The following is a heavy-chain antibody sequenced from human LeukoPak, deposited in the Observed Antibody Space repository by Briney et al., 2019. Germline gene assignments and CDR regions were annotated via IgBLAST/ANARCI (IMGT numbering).Heavy chain of an antibody. CDR1: GGSISSGNYY. V-gene: IGHV4-61*02. Sequence: SETLSLTCTVSGGSISSGNYYWSWIRQPAGKGLEWIGRIHTSGSTNYNPSLKSRVTISVDKSKNQLSLNLSSVTAADTAVYYCTGCAYGSGGHASWFDPWGQGTLVTV. CDR2: IHTSGST. J-gene: IGHJ5*02. D-gene: IGHD3-10*01. CDR3: TGCAYGSGGHASWFDP.